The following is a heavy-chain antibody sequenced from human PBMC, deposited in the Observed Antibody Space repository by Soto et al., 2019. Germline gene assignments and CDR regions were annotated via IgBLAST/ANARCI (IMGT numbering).Heavy chain of an antibody. D-gene: IGHD2-2*01. V-gene: IGHV3-23*01. CDR2: ISGSGGST. J-gene: IGHJ6*02. Sequence: PGGSLRLSCAASGFTFSRCAMSWVRQAPGKGLEGVSAISGSGGSTYYADSVKGRFTISRDNSKNTLYLQMNSLRAEDTAVYYCANEPPIVVVPAAILRYYGMDVWGQGTTVTVSS. CDR1: GFTFSRCA. CDR3: ANEPPIVVVPAAILRYYGMDV.